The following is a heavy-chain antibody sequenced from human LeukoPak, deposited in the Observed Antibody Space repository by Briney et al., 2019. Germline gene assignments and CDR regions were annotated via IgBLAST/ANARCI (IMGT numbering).Heavy chain of an antibody. CDR1: GGSISSYY. CDR2: IYYSGST. D-gene: IGHD6-19*01. Sequence: PSETLSLTCTVSGGSISSYYWSWIRQPPGKGLEWIGYIYYSGSTNYNPSLKSRVTISVDTSKNQFSLKLSSVTAADTAVYYCARAGASSGWYRAFDYWGQGTLVTVSS. V-gene: IGHV4-59*01. J-gene: IGHJ4*02. CDR3: ARAGASSGWYRAFDY.